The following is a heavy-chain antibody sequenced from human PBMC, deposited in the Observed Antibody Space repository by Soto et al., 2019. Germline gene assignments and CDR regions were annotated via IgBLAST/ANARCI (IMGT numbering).Heavy chain of an antibody. CDR2: IYSSGTT. Sequence: ETLSLTCTVSGGSISGYYWTWIRQPAGKGLEWIGRIYSSGTTKYNPSLKSRVTMSLDTSKNQFSLSLSSVTATDTAVYYCARGQRFSDWFDPWGPGTLVTVSS. D-gene: IGHD3-3*01. CDR3: ARGQRFSDWFDP. J-gene: IGHJ5*02. CDR1: GGSISGYY. V-gene: IGHV4-4*07.